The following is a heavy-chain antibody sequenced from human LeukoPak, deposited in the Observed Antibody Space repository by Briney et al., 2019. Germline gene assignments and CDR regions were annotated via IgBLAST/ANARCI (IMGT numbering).Heavy chain of an antibody. D-gene: IGHD6-19*01. V-gene: IGHV4-34*01. CDR3: ATYSTGFDI. J-gene: IGHJ3*02. CDR2: INHSGST. Sequence: PSETLSLTCAVYGGSFSGYYWSWIRQPPGKGLEWIGEINHSGSTNYNPSLKSRVTISADTSKNQFSLKLSSVTAADTAVYYCATYSTGFDIWGQGTVVTVSS. CDR1: GGSFSGYY.